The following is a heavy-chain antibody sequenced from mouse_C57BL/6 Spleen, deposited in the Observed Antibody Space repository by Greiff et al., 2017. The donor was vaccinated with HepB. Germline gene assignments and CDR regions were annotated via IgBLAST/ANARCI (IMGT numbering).Heavy chain of an antibody. Sequence: EVMLVESGGDLVKPGGSLKLSCAASGFTFSSYGMSWVRQTPDKRLEWVATISSGGSYTYYPDSVKGRFTISRDNAKNTLYLQMSSLKSEDTAMYYCARGLYYFDYWGQGTTLTVSS. V-gene: IGHV5-6*02. J-gene: IGHJ2*01. CDR3: ARGLYYFDY. CDR2: ISSGGSYT. CDR1: GFTFSSYG.